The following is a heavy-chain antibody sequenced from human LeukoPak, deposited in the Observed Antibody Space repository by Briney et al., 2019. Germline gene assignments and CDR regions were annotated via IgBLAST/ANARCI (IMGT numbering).Heavy chain of an antibody. CDR2: IYHSGSM. CDR3: ARDLQYYYGSGSSPDDY. Sequence: SETLSLTCTVSGGSINSSDYYWGWIRQPPGKGLEWIGSIYHSGSMYASLKSRVTISVDTSKNQFSLKLSSVTAADTAVYYCARDLQYYYGSGSSPDDYWGQGTLVTVSS. CDR1: GGSINSSDYY. V-gene: IGHV4-39*02. J-gene: IGHJ4*02. D-gene: IGHD3-10*01.